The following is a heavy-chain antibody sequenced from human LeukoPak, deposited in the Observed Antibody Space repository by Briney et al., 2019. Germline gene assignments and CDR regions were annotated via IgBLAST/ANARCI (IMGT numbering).Heavy chain of an antibody. Sequence: GASLQISCAACGFTVSSNYMSWVRQAPGKGLEWVSIIYTGGSTYYADSVRGRFTISRDNSKNTLYLQMNSLRAEDTAVYYCARDCTTAYYFDYWGQGTLVTVSS. CDR1: GFTVSSNY. CDR3: ARDCTTAYYFDY. D-gene: IGHD2-8*01. J-gene: IGHJ4*02. V-gene: IGHV3-53*01. CDR2: IYTGGST.